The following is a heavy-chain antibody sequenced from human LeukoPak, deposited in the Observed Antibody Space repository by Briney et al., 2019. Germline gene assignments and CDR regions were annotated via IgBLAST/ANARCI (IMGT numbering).Heavy chain of an antibody. CDR1: GGSFSGYY. V-gene: IGHV4-34*01. Sequence: SETLSLTCAVYGGSFSGYYWSWIRQPPGKGLEWIGEINHSGSTNYNPSLKSRVTISVDTSKNQFSLKLSSVTAADTAVYYCARGDYDFWSGSRRGKGWFDPWGQGTLVTVSS. CDR2: INHSGST. D-gene: IGHD3-3*01. J-gene: IGHJ5*02. CDR3: ARGDYDFWSGSRRGKGWFDP.